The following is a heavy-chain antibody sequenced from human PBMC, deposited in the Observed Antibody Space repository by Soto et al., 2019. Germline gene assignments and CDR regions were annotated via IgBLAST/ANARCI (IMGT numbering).Heavy chain of an antibody. D-gene: IGHD4-17*01. CDR2: ISYDGSNK. CDR3: ANPYGDYVGNYYYYGMDV. V-gene: IGHV3-30*18. J-gene: IGHJ6*02. Sequence: SGGSLRLSCAASGFTFSSYGMHWVRQAPGKGLEWVAVISYDGSNKYYADSVKGRFTISRDNSKNTLYLQMNSLRAEDTAVYYCANPYGDYVGNYYYYGMDVWGQGTTVTVSS. CDR1: GFTFSSYG.